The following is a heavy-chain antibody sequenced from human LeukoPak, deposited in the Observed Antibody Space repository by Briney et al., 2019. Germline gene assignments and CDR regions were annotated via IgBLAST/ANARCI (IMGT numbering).Heavy chain of an antibody. CDR3: ARAPSIAVAGTYYYYYYMDV. CDR2: ISSSGSTI. J-gene: IGHJ6*03. CDR1: GFTFSDYY. D-gene: IGHD6-19*01. V-gene: IGHV3-11*04. Sequence: GGSLRLSCAAPGFTFSDYYMSWIRQAPGKGLEWVSYISSSGSTIYYADSVEGRFTISRDNAKNSLYLQMNSLRAEDTAVYYCARAPSIAVAGTYYYYYYMDVWGKGTTVTVSS.